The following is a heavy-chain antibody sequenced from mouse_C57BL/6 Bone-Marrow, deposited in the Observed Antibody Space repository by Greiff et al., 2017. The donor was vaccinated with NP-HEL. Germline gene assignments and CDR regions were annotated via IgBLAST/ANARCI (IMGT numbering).Heavy chain of an antibody. CDR3: ARSITTVAVPFDY. J-gene: IGHJ2*01. V-gene: IGHV1-50*01. CDR2: IDPSDSYT. CDR1: GYTFTSYW. D-gene: IGHD1-1*01. Sequence: QVQLQQPGAELVKPGASVKLSCKASGYTFTSYWMQWVKQRPGQGLEWIGEIDPSDSYTNYNQKFKGKAALTVDTSSSTAYMQLSSLTSEDSAVYYCARSITTVAVPFDYWGQGTTLTVSS.